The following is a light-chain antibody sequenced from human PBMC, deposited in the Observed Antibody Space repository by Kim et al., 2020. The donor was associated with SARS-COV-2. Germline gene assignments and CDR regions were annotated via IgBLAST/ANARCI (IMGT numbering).Light chain of an antibody. CDR3: QHSYTTPYT. Sequence: SASVGDRVTITCRASQTISSYLNWYQQKPGKAPKLLIYAASSLQSGVPSRFSGSGSGTDFTLTITSLQPEDFATYYCQHSYTTPYTFGQGTKLEIK. CDR2: AAS. CDR1: QTISSY. J-gene: IGKJ2*01. V-gene: IGKV1-39*01.